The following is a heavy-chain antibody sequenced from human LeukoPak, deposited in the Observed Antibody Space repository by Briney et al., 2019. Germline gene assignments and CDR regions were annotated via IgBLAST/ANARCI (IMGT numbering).Heavy chain of an antibody. Sequence: GGSLRLSCAASGFTFDDYAMHWVRQAPGKVLEWVSLISGDGGSTYYADSVKGRFTISRDNSKNSLYLQMNSLGTEDTALYYCAKDRRPYYYDSSGYYPLDYWGQGTLVTVSS. D-gene: IGHD3-22*01. CDR3: AKDRRPYYYDSSGYYPLDY. CDR2: ISGDGGST. V-gene: IGHV3-43*02. J-gene: IGHJ4*02. CDR1: GFTFDDYA.